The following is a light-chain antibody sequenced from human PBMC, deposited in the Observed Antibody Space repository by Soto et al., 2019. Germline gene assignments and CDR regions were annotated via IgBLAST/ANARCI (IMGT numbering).Light chain of an antibody. CDR3: NQYGSSLGT. CDR1: QSVTGTN. CDR2: DAV. V-gene: IGKV3-20*01. J-gene: IGKJ2*01. Sequence: IVLAQAPVTLSLSPGEGATVHSSPTQSVTGTNLAWYQQRAGQAPRLLIYDAVRRATGIPDRFSGSGSGTDFTLTISRMEPEDFAVYSCNQYGSSLGTFGKGTKVDIK.